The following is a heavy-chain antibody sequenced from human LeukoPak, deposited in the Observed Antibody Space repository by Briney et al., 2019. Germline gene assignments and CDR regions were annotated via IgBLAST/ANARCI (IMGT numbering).Heavy chain of an antibody. CDR1: GFYFANYA. CDR2: TVGGGSPNT. CDR3: ARGIRRGYKQETAMVDY. Sequence: GGSLRLSCAASGFYFANYAMSWVRQAPGKGLEWVSATVGGGSPNTYHADSVKGRFTISRDNSKNTLFLQMNSLRAEDTAVYYCARGIRRGYKQETAMVDYWGQGTLVTVSS. V-gene: IGHV3-23*01. J-gene: IGHJ4*02. D-gene: IGHD5-18*01.